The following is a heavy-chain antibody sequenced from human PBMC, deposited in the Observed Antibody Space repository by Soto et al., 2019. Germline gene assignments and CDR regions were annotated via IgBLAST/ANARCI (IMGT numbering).Heavy chain of an antibody. V-gene: IGHV4-30-4*01. D-gene: IGHD6-25*01. CDR2: IYYSGTT. CDR1: GGSINSYTKY. Sequence: SETLSLTCSVSGGSINSYTKYWSWIRQTPSRGLEWIGYIYYSGTTYYNPSLKSRVTISIDTSKNQFSLSLTSVVAADTAVYYSVREIVDSFDSCGYPDHWGQGTLVTVSS. CDR3: VREIVDSFDSCGYPDH. J-gene: IGHJ4*02.